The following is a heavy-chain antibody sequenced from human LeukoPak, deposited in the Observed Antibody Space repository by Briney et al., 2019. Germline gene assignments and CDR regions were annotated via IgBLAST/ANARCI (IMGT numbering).Heavy chain of an antibody. CDR3: ARHAGGWAFDI. CDR2: IYYTGTT. D-gene: IGHD2-15*01. V-gene: IGHV4-61*01. CDR1: GGSVNSGTYY. Sequence: SETLSLTCTVSGGSVNSGTYYWSWIRQPPGKRLEWIGYIYYTGTTNYNPSLKSRVTISVDTSKNQFSLKLSSVTAADTAVYYCARHAGGWAFDIWGQGTMVTVSS. J-gene: IGHJ3*02.